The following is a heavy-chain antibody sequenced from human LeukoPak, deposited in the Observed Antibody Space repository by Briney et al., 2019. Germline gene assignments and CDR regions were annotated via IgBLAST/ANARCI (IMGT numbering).Heavy chain of an antibody. CDR3: ARDLNTGMDV. CDR2: ISGNGRFI. D-gene: IGHD2/OR15-2a*01. Sequence: NSGGSLRPSCAASTFAFSGYSMNWIRQAPGKGLEWLSYISGNGRFIEYADSVKGRFTISRDNAQNLLYLQMNSLRAEDTAIYYCARDLNTGMDVWGRGTTVTVSS. CDR1: TFAFSGYS. J-gene: IGHJ6*02. V-gene: IGHV3-21*05.